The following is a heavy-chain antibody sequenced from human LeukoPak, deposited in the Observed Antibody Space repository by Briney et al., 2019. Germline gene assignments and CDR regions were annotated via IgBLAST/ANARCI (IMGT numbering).Heavy chain of an antibody. CDR1: GFTFEDYA. CDR3: AKGNYYDSSGHIDY. V-gene: IGHV3-9*03. D-gene: IGHD3-22*01. J-gene: IGHJ4*02. CDR2: ISWNSGSI. Sequence: GGSVTLSCAASGFTFEDYAMLWVRQATGKGREWVSGISWNSGSIGYADSVKGRFTISRDNAKNSLYLQMNSLRAEDMALYYCAKGNYYDSSGHIDYWGQGTLVTVSS.